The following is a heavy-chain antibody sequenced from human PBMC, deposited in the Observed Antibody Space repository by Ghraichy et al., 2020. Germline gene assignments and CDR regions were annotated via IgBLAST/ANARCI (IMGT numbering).Heavy chain of an antibody. D-gene: IGHD1-26*01. Sequence: ASVKVSCKVSGYTLSELSMHWVRQAPGKGLEWMGGFDPEDGETIYAQKFQGRVTMTEDTSTDTAYMDLSSLRSDDTAVYYCATGLGLPDDFDTCGQGTMVTVSS. CDR3: ATGLGLPDDFDT. CDR2: FDPEDGET. V-gene: IGHV1-24*01. J-gene: IGHJ3*02. CDR1: GYTLSELS.